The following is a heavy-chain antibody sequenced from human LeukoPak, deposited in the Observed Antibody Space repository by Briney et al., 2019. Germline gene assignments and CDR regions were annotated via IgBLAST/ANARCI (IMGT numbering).Heavy chain of an antibody. D-gene: IGHD6-13*01. V-gene: IGHV3-30*02. CDR1: GFAFDDYS. Sequence: PGGSLRLSCAASGFAFDDYSMNWVRQAPGKGLEWVAFIRYDGSNKYYADSVKGRFTISRDNSKNTLYLQMNSLRAEDTAVYYCAKAIAAAGTGAYYYYYYYMDVWGKGTTVTVSS. J-gene: IGHJ6*03. CDR3: AKAIAAAGTGAYYYYYYYMDV. CDR2: IRYDGSNK.